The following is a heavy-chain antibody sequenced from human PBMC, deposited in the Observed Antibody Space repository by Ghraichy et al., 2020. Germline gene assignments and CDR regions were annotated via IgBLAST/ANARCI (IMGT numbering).Heavy chain of an antibody. CDR3: ARDKGIFASAMGGGEY. CDR1: GFTFGDYW. Sequence: GGTLRLSCAASGFTFGDYWMSWACQAQGQGQEWEANINQDASEKYYVDSVKCRFTISRDNAKNSLYLQMNSLKVEDTAIYYCARDKGIFASAMGGGEYWGKGALFIVS. D-gene: IGHD2-15*01. J-gene: IGHJ4*02. CDR2: INQDASEK. V-gene: IGHV3-7*01.